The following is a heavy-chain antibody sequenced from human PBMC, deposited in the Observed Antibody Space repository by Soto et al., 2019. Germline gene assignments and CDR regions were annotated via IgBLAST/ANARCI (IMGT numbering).Heavy chain of an antibody. D-gene: IGHD3-10*01. J-gene: IGHJ4*02. CDR3: AKDSDRTGWFGQFDH. Sequence: EVQLLESGGDLIEPGGSLRLSCAASGFTFSTYAMDWVRQAPGKGLEWVAGIKSYGDYTYYADSVRGRFTISRDNSRNRLYLEMKSLRGDDTAISYCAKDSDRTGWFGQFDHWGQGDVVTVSS. V-gene: IGHV3-23*01. CDR2: IKSYGDYT. CDR1: GFTFSTYA.